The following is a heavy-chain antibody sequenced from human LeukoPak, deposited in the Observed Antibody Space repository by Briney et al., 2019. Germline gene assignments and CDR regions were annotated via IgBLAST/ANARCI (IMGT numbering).Heavy chain of an antibody. D-gene: IGHD6-13*01. V-gene: IGHV3-74*01. Sequence: GGSLRLSCAASGFSFSSYWMHWVRQAPGKGLVWVSRISTDGSNTTYADSVKGRFTISRDNARNALFLQMNSLRDDDTAMYYCTRAGRAGYSTPWGRGTLVTVSS. CDR3: TRAGRAGYSTP. CDR2: ISTDGSNT. CDR1: GFSFSSYW. J-gene: IGHJ5*02.